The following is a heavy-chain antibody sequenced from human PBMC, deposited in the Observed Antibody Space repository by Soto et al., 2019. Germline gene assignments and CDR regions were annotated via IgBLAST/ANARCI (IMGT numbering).Heavy chain of an antibody. CDR2: IGPESGAT. CDR3: GRGRSGQIVVFH. V-gene: IGHV1-2*02. CDR1: GYTFTGHY. Sequence: SVKVSCKASGYTFTGHYIHWVRQAPEQGPEWMGEIGPESGATRYAQKFQGRVTMTRDMSITTVYMELNNLSPDDTAVYYCGRGRSGQIVVFHWGQGTLVTVSS. J-gene: IGHJ4*02. D-gene: IGHD1-26*01.